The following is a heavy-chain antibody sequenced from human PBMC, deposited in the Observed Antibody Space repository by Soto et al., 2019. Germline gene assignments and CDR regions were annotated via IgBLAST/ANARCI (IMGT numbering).Heavy chain of an antibody. J-gene: IGHJ4*02. Sequence: PGGSLRLSXAASGFTFRSNWMHWVRQAPGKGLEWVAVISYDGSNKYYADSVKGRFTISRDNSKNTLYLQMNSLRAEDTAVYYCARAPGGIAGNFDYWGQGTLVTVSS. V-gene: IGHV3-30-3*01. CDR3: ARAPGGIAGNFDY. CDR1: GFTFRSNW. D-gene: IGHD6-13*01. CDR2: ISYDGSNK.